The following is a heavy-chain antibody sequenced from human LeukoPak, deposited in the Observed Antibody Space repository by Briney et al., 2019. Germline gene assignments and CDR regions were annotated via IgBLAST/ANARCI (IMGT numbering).Heavy chain of an antibody. CDR3: AKDSRRYGSGSYTNWFDP. CDR2: ISWNSGSI. D-gene: IGHD3-10*01. V-gene: IGHV3-9*01. J-gene: IGHJ5*02. Sequence: PGGSLRLSCAASGFTFDDYAMHWVRQAPGKGLEWVSGISWNSGSIGYADSVKGRFTISRDNAKNSLYLQMNSLRAEDTALYYCAKDSRRYGSGSYTNWFDPWGQGTLATVSS. CDR1: GFTFDDYA.